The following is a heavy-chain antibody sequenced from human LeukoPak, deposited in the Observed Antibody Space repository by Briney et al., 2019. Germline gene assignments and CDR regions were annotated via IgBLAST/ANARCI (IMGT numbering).Heavy chain of an antibody. CDR2: ISYNGGST. V-gene: IGHV3-23*01. Sequence: GGSLRLSCAASGFTLSNYSMSWVRQAPGKGREWVSDISYNGGSTYYADSVKGRFTIYRDNSKNTLYLQMNGLRAQDRAVYYCAKVKGYCTGGSCSPLFDYWGQGTLVTVSS. D-gene: IGHD2-15*01. J-gene: IGHJ4*02. CDR1: GFTLSNYS. CDR3: AKVKGYCTGGSCSPLFDY.